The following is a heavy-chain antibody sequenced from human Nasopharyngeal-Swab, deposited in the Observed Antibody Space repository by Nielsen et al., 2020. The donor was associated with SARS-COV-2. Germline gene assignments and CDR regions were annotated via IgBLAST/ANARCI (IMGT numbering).Heavy chain of an antibody. J-gene: IGHJ4*02. CDR3: ASRSLLSGGAFDY. CDR2: IRYDGSNK. D-gene: IGHD2-21*01. CDR1: GFTFSSYG. V-gene: IGHV3-30*02. Sequence: GESLKISCAASGFTFSSYGMHWVRQAPGKGLEWVAFIRYDGSNKYYADSVKGRFTISRDNSKNTLYLQMNSLRADDTAVYYCASRSLLSGGAFDYWGQGTLVIVSS.